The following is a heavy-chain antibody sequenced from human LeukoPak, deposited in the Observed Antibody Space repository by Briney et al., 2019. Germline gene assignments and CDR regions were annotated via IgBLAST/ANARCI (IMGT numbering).Heavy chain of an antibody. CDR1: GGSISSYY. CDR2: IYYSGST. V-gene: IGHV4-59*01. CDR3: ARYDYGDYSFDY. D-gene: IGHD4-17*01. Sequence: SETLSLTCTVSGGSISSYYWSWIRQPLGKGLEWIGYIYYSGSTNYNPSLKSRVTISVDTSKNQFSLKLSSVTAADTAVYYCARYDYGDYSFDYWGQGTLVTVSS. J-gene: IGHJ4*02.